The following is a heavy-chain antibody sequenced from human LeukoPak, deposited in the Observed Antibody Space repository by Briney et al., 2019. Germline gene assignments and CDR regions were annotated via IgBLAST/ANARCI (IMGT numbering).Heavy chain of an antibody. CDR1: GFTFSSYG. Sequence: GRSLRLSCAASGFTFSSYGMHWVRQAPGKGLEWVAVIWYDGSNKYYADSVRGRFTISRDNSKNALYLQMNSLRAEDTAVYYCARVGSSSSYYYYYMDVWGKGTTVTVSS. J-gene: IGHJ6*03. CDR3: ARVGSSSSYYYYYMDV. CDR2: IWYDGSNK. D-gene: IGHD6-6*01. V-gene: IGHV3-33*01.